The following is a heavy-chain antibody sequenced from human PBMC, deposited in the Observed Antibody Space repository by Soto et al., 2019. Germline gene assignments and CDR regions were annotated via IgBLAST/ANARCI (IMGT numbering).Heavy chain of an antibody. Sequence: EVQVVESGGGLVQPGGSLRLSCNFTFSMYGMNWVRQAPGKGLEWVASISSGAIYIKYADSVKGRFTISRDNAKNSVSLQMNSLRVDDTAVYFCTRGQSGSYDGWVDPWGQGILVTVSS. V-gene: IGHV3-21*01. CDR3: TRGQSGSYDGWVDP. J-gene: IGHJ5*02. CDR2: ISSGAIYI. CDR1: TFSMYG. D-gene: IGHD1-26*01.